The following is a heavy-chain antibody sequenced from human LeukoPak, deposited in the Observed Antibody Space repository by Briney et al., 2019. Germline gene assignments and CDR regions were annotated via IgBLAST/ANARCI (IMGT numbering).Heavy chain of an antibody. CDR1: GYTFTSYG. CDR3: ARQYYYDSSGYSEGDY. J-gene: IGHJ4*02. V-gene: IGHV1-18*01. CDR2: ISAYNGNT. Sequence: ASVNVSCRASGYTFTSYGISWVRQAPGQGLEWMGWISAYNGNTNYAQKLQGRVTMTTDTSTSTAYMELRSLRSDDTAVYYCARQYYYDSSGYSEGDYWGQGTLVTVSS. D-gene: IGHD3-22*01.